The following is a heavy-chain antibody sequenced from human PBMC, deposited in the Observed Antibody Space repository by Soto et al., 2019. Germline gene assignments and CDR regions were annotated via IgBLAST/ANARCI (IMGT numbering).Heavy chain of an antibody. CDR3: ARGSYYDFWSGYYQGHAFDI. J-gene: IGHJ3*02. D-gene: IGHD3-3*01. CDR1: GGSFSGYY. Sequence: PSETLSLTCAVYGGSFSGYYWSWIRQPPGKGLEWIGEINHSGSTNYNPSLKSRVTISVDTSKNQFSLKLSSVTAANTAVYYCARGSYYDFWSGYYQGHAFDIWGQGTMVTVSS. CDR2: INHSGST. V-gene: IGHV4-34*01.